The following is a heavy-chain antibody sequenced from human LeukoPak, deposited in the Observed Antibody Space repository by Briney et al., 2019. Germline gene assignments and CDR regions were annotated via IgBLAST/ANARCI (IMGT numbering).Heavy chain of an antibody. CDR2: IYSGGST. V-gene: IGHV3-53*01. Sequence: TGGSLRLSCAASGFTVTSNYMSSVRQAPGKGLEWVSVIYSGGSTYYADSVKGRFIISRDNSKNTLYLQMNGQRAEDTAVYYCARDFGDNYSDYWGQGTLVTVSS. CDR1: GFTVTSNY. D-gene: IGHD3-10*01. J-gene: IGHJ4*02. CDR3: ARDFGDNYSDY.